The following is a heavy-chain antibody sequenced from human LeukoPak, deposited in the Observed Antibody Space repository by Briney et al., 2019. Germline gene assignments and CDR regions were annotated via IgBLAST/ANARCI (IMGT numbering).Heavy chain of an antibody. Sequence: GGSLRLSCAASGFSFSSYWMHWVRQAPGKGLVWVSRSKSDGKTNYADSVKGRFTISRDNAKNTVSLQMNSLRAEDTGVYYCARAPSEIGGYYPEYFRHWGQGTLVTVSS. CDR2: SKSDGKT. V-gene: IGHV3-74*01. CDR1: GFSFSSYW. CDR3: ARAPSEIGGYYPEYFRH. D-gene: IGHD3-22*01. J-gene: IGHJ1*01.